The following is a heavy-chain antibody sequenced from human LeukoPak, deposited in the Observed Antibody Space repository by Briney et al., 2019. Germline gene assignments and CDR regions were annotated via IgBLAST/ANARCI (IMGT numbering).Heavy chain of an antibody. CDR1: GYTFTGYY. D-gene: IGHD6-6*01. Sequence: AASVKVSCKASGYTFTGYYMHWVRQAPGQGLEWMGWINPNSGGTNYAQKFQGRVTMTRDTSISTAYMELSRLRSDDTAVYYCARGSSIAARPIDYWGQETLVTVSS. J-gene: IGHJ4*02. CDR3: ARGSSIAARPIDY. V-gene: IGHV1-2*02. CDR2: INPNSGGT.